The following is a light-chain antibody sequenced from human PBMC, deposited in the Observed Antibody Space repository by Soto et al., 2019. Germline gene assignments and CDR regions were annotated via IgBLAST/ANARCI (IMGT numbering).Light chain of an antibody. V-gene: IGLV3-21*02. CDR1: NIGVKS. Sequence: SYELTQPPSVSVAPGQTARITCGGTNIGVKSVHWYQQKPGQAPVLVVYDDSARPSGIPARFSGSNSGNTATLTVSRVEGGDEADYYCQVCDSGSDQGIFGGGTKVTVL. J-gene: IGLJ2*01. CDR3: QVCDSGSDQGI. CDR2: DDS.